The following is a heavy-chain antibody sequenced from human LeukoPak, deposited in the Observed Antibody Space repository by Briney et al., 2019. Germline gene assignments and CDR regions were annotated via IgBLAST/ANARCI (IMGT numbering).Heavy chain of an antibody. V-gene: IGHV3-23*01. CDR1: EITFSNYA. CDR3: AKGWFGETLHGPHDY. J-gene: IGHJ4*02. Sequence: GGSLRLSCAAPEITFSNYAMSWVRQAPGKGLEWVSSISASGSLTYYADSVKGRFTISRDNSKRILFLQMNSLTVDDTAVYFWAKGWFGETLHGPHDYWGQGPLVTVSP. D-gene: IGHD3-10*01. CDR2: ISASGSLT.